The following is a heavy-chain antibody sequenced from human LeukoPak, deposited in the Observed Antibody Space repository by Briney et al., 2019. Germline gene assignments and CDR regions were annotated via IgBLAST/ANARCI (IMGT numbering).Heavy chain of an antibody. J-gene: IGHJ4*02. CDR3: ARRFCTTITCYFFDS. Sequence: SETLSLTCTVSGGSISSSSHDWGWIRQPPGKGLEWIGIVYHSGFTYYNPSLNSRVTLSVDTSNNQFSLELNSVTASDTAVYYCARRFCTTITCYFFDSWGQGTLVTVSS. CDR1: GGSISSSSHD. CDR2: VYHSGFT. D-gene: IGHD2-8*01. V-gene: IGHV4-39*01.